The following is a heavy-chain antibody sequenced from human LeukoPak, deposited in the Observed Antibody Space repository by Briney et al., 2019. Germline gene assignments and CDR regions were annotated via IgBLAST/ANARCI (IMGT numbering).Heavy chain of an antibody. V-gene: IGHV4-39*01. D-gene: IGHD6-19*01. J-gene: IGHJ6*02. CDR3: ATSIAVAGPDYYYYYGMDV. CDR2: IYYSGST. Sequence: PSETLSLTCTVSGGSISSGNYFWGWIRQPPGKGLEWIGSIYYSGSTNYNPSLKSRVTISVDTSKNQFSLKLSSVTAADTAVYYCATSIAVAGPDYYYYYGMDVWGQGTTVTVSS. CDR1: GGSISSGNYF.